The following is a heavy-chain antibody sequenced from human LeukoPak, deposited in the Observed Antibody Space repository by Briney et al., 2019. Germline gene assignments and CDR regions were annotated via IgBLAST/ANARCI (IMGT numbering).Heavy chain of an antibody. CDR3: AREYYDFWSGYLYYYYMDV. CDR2: ISAYNGNT. CDR1: GYTFTSYG. J-gene: IGHJ6*03. Sequence: ASVKVSCKASGYTFTSYGISWVRQAPGQGLEWMGWISAYNGNTNYAQKLQGRVTMTTGTSTSTAYMELRSLRSDDTAVYYCAREYYDFWSGYLYYYYMDVWGKGTTVTVSS. V-gene: IGHV1-18*01. D-gene: IGHD3-3*01.